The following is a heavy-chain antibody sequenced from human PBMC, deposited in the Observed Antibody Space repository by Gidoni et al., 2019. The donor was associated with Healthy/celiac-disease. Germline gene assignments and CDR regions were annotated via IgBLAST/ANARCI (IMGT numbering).Heavy chain of an antibody. D-gene: IGHD4-17*01. CDR3: ARGGYGDYLGSWYYFEH. Sequence: QVQLQESGPGLVRPSQTLSLTCTVSGGSISSGDYYWRWIRQPPGKGLEWIGYIYYSGNTYYNPSLKSRVTISVDTSKNQFSLKLSSVTAADTAVYYCARGGYGDYLGSWYYFEHWGQGTLVTVSS. J-gene: IGHJ4*02. CDR2: IYYSGNT. V-gene: IGHV4-30-4*01. CDR1: GGSISSGDYY.